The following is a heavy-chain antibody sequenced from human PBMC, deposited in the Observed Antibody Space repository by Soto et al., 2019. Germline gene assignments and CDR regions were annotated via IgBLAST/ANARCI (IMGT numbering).Heavy chain of an antibody. D-gene: IGHD3-22*01. V-gene: IGHV1-69*01. Sequence: QVQLVQSGAEVKKPGSSVKVSCKVTGGTHSSYAITWLRQAPGQGLEWMGGIIPIFGTRDYAQKFQGRVTITADPSTSTAYLELSGLTSDDTAVYYCARDGRDYSTSGHYDTWGQGTLVTVSS. J-gene: IGHJ5*02. CDR3: ARDGRDYSTSGHYDT. CDR1: GGTHSSYA. CDR2: IIPIFGTR.